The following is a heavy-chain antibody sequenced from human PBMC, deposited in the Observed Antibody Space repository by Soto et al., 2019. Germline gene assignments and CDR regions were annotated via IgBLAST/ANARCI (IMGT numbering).Heavy chain of an antibody. CDR2: ISGSGGST. Sequence: EVQLLESGGGLVQPGGSLRLPCAASGFTFSSYARSWVAQAPGRGLEWVSAISGSGGSTYYADSVKGRFTISRDNSKNTLYLQMNSLRAEDTAVYYCAKVRVGCSSTSCYGFDYWGQGTLVTVSS. J-gene: IGHJ4*02. V-gene: IGHV3-23*01. CDR1: GFTFSSYA. D-gene: IGHD2-2*01. CDR3: AKVRVGCSSTSCYGFDY.